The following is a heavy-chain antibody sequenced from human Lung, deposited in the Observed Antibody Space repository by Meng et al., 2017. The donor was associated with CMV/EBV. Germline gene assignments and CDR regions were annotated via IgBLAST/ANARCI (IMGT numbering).Heavy chain of an antibody. D-gene: IGHD6-19*01. CDR1: GSISRCGYY. J-gene: IGHJ4*02. V-gene: IGHV4-31*02. CDR2: IYYSGST. Sequence: GSISRCGYYWSWIRQHPGKGLEWIGYIYYSGSTYYNPSLKSRVTISVDTSKNQFSLKLSSVTAADTAVYYCARSYSSGWSRGGTFDYWGQGTLVTVSS. CDR3: ARSYSSGWSRGGTFDY.